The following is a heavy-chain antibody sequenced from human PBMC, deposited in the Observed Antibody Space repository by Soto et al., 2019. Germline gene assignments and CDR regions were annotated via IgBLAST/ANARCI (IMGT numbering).Heavy chain of an antibody. CDR1: GFDFSIYG. V-gene: IGHV3-30*18. Sequence: WGSLSLSCAASGFDFSIYGVHWVRQARGKGLEWVAVISYDGSNKYYADSVKGRFTISRDNSKNTLYLQMNSLRAEDTAVYYCAKDLADAPPAHFGPWGRGTLVTVST. CDR3: AKDLADAPPAHFGP. J-gene: IGHJ5*02. CDR2: ISYDGSNK.